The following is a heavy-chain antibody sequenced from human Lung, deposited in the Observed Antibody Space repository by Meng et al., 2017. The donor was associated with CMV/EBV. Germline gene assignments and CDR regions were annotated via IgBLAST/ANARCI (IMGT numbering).Heavy chain of an antibody. CDR2: IFHRGNA. V-gene: IGHV4-38-2*02. CDR1: GSSITSAYY. D-gene: IGHD1-26*01. CDR3: AREVGAPYFDL. Sequence: SXTXSLXCNVSGSSITSAYYWAWIRQPPGKRLEWIGSIFHRGNAYYLPSLNSRLTISVDTSKNQFSLKLNSVTAADTAIYYCAREVGAPYFDLWGQGTMVTVS. J-gene: IGHJ3*01.